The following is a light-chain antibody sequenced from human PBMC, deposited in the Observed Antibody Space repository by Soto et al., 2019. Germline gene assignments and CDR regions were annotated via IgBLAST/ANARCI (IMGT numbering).Light chain of an antibody. CDR2: AAS. CDR3: QQCGSSPWT. J-gene: IGKJ1*01. Sequence: ELVLTRSPGTLALSPGERATLSCRASQSVSSYYLAWYKQKPGQAPRLXIYAASSRATGIPDRFSGGGSGTDFTLTISRLEPEDFEVYYCQQCGSSPWTFGQGTKVDIK. CDR1: QSVSSYY. V-gene: IGKV3-20*01.